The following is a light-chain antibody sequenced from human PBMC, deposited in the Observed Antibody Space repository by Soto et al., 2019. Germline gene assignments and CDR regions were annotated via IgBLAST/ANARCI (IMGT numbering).Light chain of an antibody. CDR3: QQYYSLPRT. CDR2: WAY. V-gene: IGKV4-1*01. CDR1: QSVLYSSNKKSY. Sequence: DIVMTQYPDSLAVSLGERATINCKSSQSVLYSSNKKSYVAWYQQKQGQPTKLLIFWAYTRESGVPDRFSGSGSGTDFTLTISSMQAEDVAVYYCQQYYSLPRTFGQGNKVDIK. J-gene: IGKJ1*01.